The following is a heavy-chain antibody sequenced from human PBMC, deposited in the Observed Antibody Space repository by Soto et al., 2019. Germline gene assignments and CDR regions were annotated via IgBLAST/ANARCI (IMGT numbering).Heavy chain of an antibody. V-gene: IGHV1-69*13. CDR1: GGTFSSYA. J-gene: IGHJ6*02. CDR2: IIPIFGTA. Sequence: ASVKVSCKAPGGTFSSYAISWVRQGPGQGLEWMGGIIPIFGTANYAQKFQGRVTITADESTSTAYLELSSLRSEDTAVYYCTRDSRSGRYCSSTSCYSRYGMDVWGQGTTVTVSS. D-gene: IGHD2-2*01. CDR3: TRDSRSGRYCSSTSCYSRYGMDV.